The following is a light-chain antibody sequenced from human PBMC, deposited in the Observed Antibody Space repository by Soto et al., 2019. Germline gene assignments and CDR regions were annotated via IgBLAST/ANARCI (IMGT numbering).Light chain of an antibody. Sequence: EIVMTQSPATLSLSPGERAIVSCRASQSIDTYLAWYQQKPGQSPRLLMYDASTRATGIPARFSATGSGTEFTLTNSSLQPEDFGIYYCQQYTDWPRTFGQGTKVEIK. J-gene: IGKJ1*01. V-gene: IGKV3-15*01. CDR2: DAS. CDR3: QQYTDWPRT. CDR1: QSIDTY.